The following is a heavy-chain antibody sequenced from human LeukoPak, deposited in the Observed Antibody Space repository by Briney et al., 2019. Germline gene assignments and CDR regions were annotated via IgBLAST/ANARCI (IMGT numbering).Heavy chain of an antibody. CDR3: TRDASGDTNSGPRMDV. V-gene: IGHV3-7*05. Sequence: PGGSLRLSCAASAFTFRTYWMSWVRQAPGKGLEWVAMIKPDGSEKYYVDSVKGLFTIPRDNAKNSLYLQMSSLRAEDTAVYYCTRDASGDTNSGPRMDVWGQGTTVTVSS. D-gene: IGHD1-26*01. J-gene: IGHJ6*02. CDR1: AFTFRTYW. CDR2: IKPDGSEK.